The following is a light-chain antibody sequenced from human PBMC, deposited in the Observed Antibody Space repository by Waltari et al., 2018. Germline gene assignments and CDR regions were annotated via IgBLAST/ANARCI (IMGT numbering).Light chain of an antibody. J-gene: IGLJ3*02. V-gene: IGLV1-44*01. CDR2: TGN. CDR1: SSTIGRNT. CDR3: ATWDDSLNGRV. Sequence: QSVLTQPPSASGTPGQGVTISCSGSSSTIGRNTVSWYQQSPGAAPHLLMHTGNQRPSGVPDRFSGSKSGTSASLAISGLQFEEEAQYFCATWDDSLNGRVFGGGTKVTVL.